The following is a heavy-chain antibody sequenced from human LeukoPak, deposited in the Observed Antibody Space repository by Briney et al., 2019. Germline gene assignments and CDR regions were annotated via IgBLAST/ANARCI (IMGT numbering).Heavy chain of an antibody. D-gene: IGHD5-18*01. Sequence: SETLSLTCTASGGSISSYYWSWIRQPPGKGLEWIGYIYYSGSTNYNPSLKSRFTISVDTSKNQFSLKLSSVTAADTAVYYCASSRGGYSPHGDGGQGTLVTVSS. V-gene: IGHV4-59*08. CDR1: GGSISSYY. CDR2: IYYSGST. J-gene: IGHJ4*02. CDR3: ASSRGGYSPHGD.